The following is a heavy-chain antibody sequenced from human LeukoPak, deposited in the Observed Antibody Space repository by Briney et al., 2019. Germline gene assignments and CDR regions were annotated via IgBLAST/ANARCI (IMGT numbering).Heavy chain of an antibody. Sequence: SETLSLTCTVSGGSVSSSTYYWGWIRQPPGKGLEWIGSVYYSGSTYYNPSLKSRVTISVDMSKNQFSLKLSSVTAADTAVYYCARVRKYDILTGYYFPYFDYWGRGTLVTVSS. J-gene: IGHJ4*02. CDR3: ARVRKYDILTGYYFPYFDY. CDR2: VYYSGST. D-gene: IGHD3-9*01. CDR1: GGSVSSSTYY. V-gene: IGHV4-39*07.